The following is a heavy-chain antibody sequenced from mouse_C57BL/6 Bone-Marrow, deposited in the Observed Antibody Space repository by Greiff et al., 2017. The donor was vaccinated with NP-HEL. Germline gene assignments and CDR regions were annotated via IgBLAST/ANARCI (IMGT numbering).Heavy chain of an antibody. CDR2: ISSGGDYI. CDR3: TGGGLIYYSNWDFDV. Sequence: EVKLEESGEGLVKPGGSLKLSCAASGFTFSSYAMSWVRQTPEKRLEWVAYISSGGDYIYYADTVKGRFTISRDNASNTLYLQMSSLKSEDTAMYYCTGGGLIYYSNWDFDVWGTGTTVTVSS. D-gene: IGHD2-5*01. J-gene: IGHJ1*03. CDR1: GFTFSSYA. V-gene: IGHV5-9-1*02.